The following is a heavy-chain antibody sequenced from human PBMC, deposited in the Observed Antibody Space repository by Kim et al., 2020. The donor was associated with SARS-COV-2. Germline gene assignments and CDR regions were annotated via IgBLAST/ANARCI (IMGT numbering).Heavy chain of an antibody. V-gene: IGHV3-64D*06. CDR3: VKGREWVVTAKGDY. CDR2: ISSNGGST. D-gene: IGHD2-21*02. CDR1: GFTFSSYA. Sequence: GGSLRLSCSASGFTFSSYAMHWVRQAPGKGLEYVSAISSNGGSTYYADSVKGRFTISRDNSKNTLYLQMSSLRAEDTAVYYCVKGREWVVTAKGDYWGQGTLVTVSS. J-gene: IGHJ4*02.